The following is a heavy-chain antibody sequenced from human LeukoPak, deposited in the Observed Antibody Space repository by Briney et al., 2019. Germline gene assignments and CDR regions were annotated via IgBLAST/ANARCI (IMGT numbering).Heavy chain of an antibody. CDR1: GFTFSSYS. V-gene: IGHV3-21*01. Sequence: GGSLRLSCAASGFTFSSYSMNWVRQAPGKGLEWVSSISSSSSYIYYADSVKGRFTISRDNAKNSLYLQMNSLRAEDTAVYYCARDPGSSGWYDYWGQGTLVTVSS. CDR2: ISSSSSYI. CDR3: ARDPGSSGWYDY. J-gene: IGHJ4*02. D-gene: IGHD6-19*01.